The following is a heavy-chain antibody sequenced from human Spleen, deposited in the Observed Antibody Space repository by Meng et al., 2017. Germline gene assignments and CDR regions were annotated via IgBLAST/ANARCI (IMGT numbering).Heavy chain of an antibody. CDR1: GFTFSNYG. Sequence: QVRLVDSGGGVVQPGRSLRLSCAASGFTFSNYGMHWVRQAPGKGLEWVALISDDGSHKYYTDSVKGRFTISRDNSKNTLYLQMNSLRAEDTAVYYCAGGYYYGDYWGQGTLVTVSS. D-gene: IGHD3-22*01. J-gene: IGHJ4*02. V-gene: IGHV3-30*03. CDR2: ISDDGSHK. CDR3: AGGYYYGDY.